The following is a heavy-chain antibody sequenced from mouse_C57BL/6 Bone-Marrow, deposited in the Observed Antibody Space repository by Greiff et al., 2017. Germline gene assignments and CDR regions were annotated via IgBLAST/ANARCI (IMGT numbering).Heavy chain of an antibody. J-gene: IGHJ4*01. CDR3: TRKGNYAMDY. CDR1: GYTFTSYW. V-gene: IGHV1-5*01. CDR2: IYPGNSDT. Sequence: VQLQQSGTVLARPGASVKMSCKTSGYTFTSYWMHWVKQRPGQGLEWIGAIYPGNSDTSYNQKFKGKAKLTAVTSASTAYMELSSLTNEESSVYYCTRKGNYAMDYWGQGTSVTVSS.